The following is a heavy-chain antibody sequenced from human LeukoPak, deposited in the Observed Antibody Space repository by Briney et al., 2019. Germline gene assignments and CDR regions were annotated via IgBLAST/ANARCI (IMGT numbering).Heavy chain of an antibody. J-gene: IGHJ5*02. CDR2: IYYSGST. D-gene: IGHD5-18*01. V-gene: IGHV4-39*07. Sequence: PSETLSLTCIVSGGSISSSSYYWGWIRQPPGKGLEWIGTIYYSGSTYYNPSLKSRVTISVDMSKNQFSLNLSSVTAADTAVYYCASSPRVDTAMVLFDPWGQGTLVTVSS. CDR1: GGSISSSSYY. CDR3: ASSPRVDTAMVLFDP.